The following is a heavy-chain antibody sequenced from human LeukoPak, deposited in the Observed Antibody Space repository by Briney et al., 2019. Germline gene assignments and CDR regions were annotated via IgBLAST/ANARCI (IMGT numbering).Heavy chain of an antibody. V-gene: IGHV3-23*01. CDR2: ISDSGGST. CDR1: GFTFSSYA. J-gene: IGHJ4*02. D-gene: IGHD6-13*01. Sequence: PGGSLILSSAASGFTFSSYAMSCFRQPPRKGLEWFSAISDSGGSTYYAHSVKGRFTISRDNSKNTLYLQMNSLRAEDTAVYYCAKDAEYSSGWYLSYFDYWGQGTLVTVSS. CDR3: AKDAEYSSGWYLSYFDY.